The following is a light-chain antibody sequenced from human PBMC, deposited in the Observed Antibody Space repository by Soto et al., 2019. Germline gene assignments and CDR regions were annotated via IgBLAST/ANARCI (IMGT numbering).Light chain of an antibody. Sequence: QSVLTQPASVSGSPGQSITISCTGTSSDVGSYNLVSWYQQHPGKAPKLMIYEVSKRPSGVSNRFSGSKSGNTASLTISGLQAEDEVVYSCCSYEGSRILDYFLGTGTKATAL. CDR1: SSDVGSYNL. CDR2: EVS. J-gene: IGLJ1*01. V-gene: IGLV2-23*02. CDR3: CSYEGSRILDYF.